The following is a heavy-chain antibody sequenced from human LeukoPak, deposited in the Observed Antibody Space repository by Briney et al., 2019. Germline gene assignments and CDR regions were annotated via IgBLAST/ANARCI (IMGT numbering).Heavy chain of an antibody. V-gene: IGHV1-46*01. CDR1: GYTFTRFH. CDR3: ARDSDASSLADP. Sequence: ASVRVSCKASGYTFTRFHIHWVRQAPGQGLEWMGIIHPSSGGATSAQKFQGRLTMTRDTSTSTVYMELSSLRSEDTAVYYCARDSDASSLADPWGQGTLVTVSS. CDR2: IHPSSGGA. D-gene: IGHD6-6*01. J-gene: IGHJ5*02.